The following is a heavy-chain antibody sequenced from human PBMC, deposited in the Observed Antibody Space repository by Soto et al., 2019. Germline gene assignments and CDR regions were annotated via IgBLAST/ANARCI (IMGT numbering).Heavy chain of an antibody. CDR3: ETDTRGVWNLLDY. Sequence: ASVKVSCKVSGYTLTELSMHWVRQAPGKGLEWMGGFDPEDGETIYAQKFQGRVTMTEDTSTDTAYMELSSLRSEDTAVYYCETDTRGVWNLLDYWGQGTLVTVSS. D-gene: IGHD1-7*01. J-gene: IGHJ4*02. CDR1: GYTLTELS. CDR2: FDPEDGET. V-gene: IGHV1-24*01.